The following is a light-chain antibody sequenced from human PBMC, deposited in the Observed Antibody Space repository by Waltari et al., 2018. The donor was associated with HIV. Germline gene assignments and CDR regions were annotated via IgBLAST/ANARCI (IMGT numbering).Light chain of an antibody. Sequence: QSALTQPASLSGSPGQSLTISCSASSSAIGGYNYASWYQQHPGKAPKLIIYNVNHRPSGISDRFSGSRSGNTASLTISGLQAEDEAIYYCSSYVSTKNVLFGGGTKVTVV. CDR2: NVN. CDR3: SSYVSTKNVL. CDR1: SSAIGGYNY. J-gene: IGLJ2*01. V-gene: IGLV2-14*03.